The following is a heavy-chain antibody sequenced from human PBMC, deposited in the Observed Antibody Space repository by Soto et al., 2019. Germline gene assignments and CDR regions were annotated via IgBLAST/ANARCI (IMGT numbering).Heavy chain of an antibody. CDR1: GFTFSSYA. J-gene: IGHJ4*02. V-gene: IGHV3-23*01. CDR2: ISGSGGST. Sequence: GGSLRLSCAASGFTFSSYAMSWVRQAPGKGLEWVSAISGSGGSTYYADSVKGRFTISRDNSKNTLYLQMNSLRAEDTAVYYCATDPWANWNYVLDYWGQGTLVTVSS. D-gene: IGHD1-7*01. CDR3: ATDPWANWNYVLDY.